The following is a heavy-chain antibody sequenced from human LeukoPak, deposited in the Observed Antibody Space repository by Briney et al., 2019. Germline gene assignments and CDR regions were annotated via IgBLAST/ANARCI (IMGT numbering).Heavy chain of an antibody. CDR3: ASTPEALYPWFGESNWFDP. D-gene: IGHD3-10*01. V-gene: IGHV4-59*08. Sequence: SETLSLTCTVSGGSISSYYWSWIRQPPGKGLEWIGYIYYSGSTNYNPSLKSRVTISVDTSKNQFSLKLSSVTAADTAVYYCASTPEALYPWFGESNWFDPWGQGTLVTVSS. J-gene: IGHJ5*02. CDR2: IYYSGST. CDR1: GGSISSYY.